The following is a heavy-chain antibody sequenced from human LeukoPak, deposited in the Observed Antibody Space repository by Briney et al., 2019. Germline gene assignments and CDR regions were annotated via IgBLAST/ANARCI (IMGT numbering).Heavy chain of an antibody. CDR1: GFAFSSSW. J-gene: IGHJ4*02. CDR2: INTDGSST. Sequence: GGSLRLSCAASGFAFSSSWIHWLRQAPGKGLVWVSRINTDGSSTSYADSVKGRFTISRDNAKNTLYLQMSSLRAEDTAVYYCARGDSSRGAYWGQGTLVTVSS. V-gene: IGHV3-74*01. CDR3: ARGDSSRGAY. D-gene: IGHD6-13*01.